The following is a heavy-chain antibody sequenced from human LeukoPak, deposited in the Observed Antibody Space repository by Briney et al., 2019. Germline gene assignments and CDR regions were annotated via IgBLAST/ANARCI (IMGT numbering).Heavy chain of an antibody. CDR2: IRSKANSYAT. D-gene: IGHD4-11*01. J-gene: IGHJ4*02. V-gene: IGHV3-73*01. Sequence: PGGSLRLSCAASGFTFSGSAMHWVRQASGKGLEWVGRIRSKANSYATAYAASVKGRFTISRDDSKNTAYLQMNSLKTEDTAVYYCARSARVAVRSNDYSNVGYWGQGTLVTVSS. CDR3: ARSARVAVRSNDYSNVGY. CDR1: GFTFSGSA.